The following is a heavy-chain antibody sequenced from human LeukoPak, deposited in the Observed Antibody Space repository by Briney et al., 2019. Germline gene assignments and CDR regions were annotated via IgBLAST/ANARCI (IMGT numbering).Heavy chain of an antibody. D-gene: IGHD5-24*01. CDR1: GFTFSDYS. CDR3: AKRDGYNSDAFDI. J-gene: IGHJ3*02. Sequence: GRSLRLFCAASGFTFSDYSIHWVRQAPGRGLEWVAVISYDGSNKYYADSVKGRFTISRDNSKNTLYLQMNSLRAEDSAVYYCAKRDGYNSDAFDIWGQGTMVTVSS. V-gene: IGHV3-30*04. CDR2: ISYDGSNK.